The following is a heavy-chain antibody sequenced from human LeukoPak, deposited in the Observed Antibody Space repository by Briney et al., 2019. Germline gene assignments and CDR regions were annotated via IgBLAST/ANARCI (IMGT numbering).Heavy chain of an antibody. Sequence: SDTLSLTCAVSGYSISSGYYWGWIRQPPGKGLEWIGSIYHSGSTYYNPSLKSRVTISVDTSKNPFSLKLSSVTAADTAVYYCANSYYDMSQFDYWGQGTLVTVSS. CDR3: ANSYYDMSQFDY. J-gene: IGHJ4*02. CDR1: GYSISSGYY. D-gene: IGHD3-9*01. CDR2: IYHSGST. V-gene: IGHV4-38-2*01.